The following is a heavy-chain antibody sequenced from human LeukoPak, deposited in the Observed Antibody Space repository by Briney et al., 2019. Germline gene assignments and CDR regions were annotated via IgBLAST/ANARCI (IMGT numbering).Heavy chain of an antibody. CDR1: GYTFTGYY. V-gene: IGHV1-2*02. CDR2: INPNSGGT. CDR3: ARDRRMGYSSGFNWFDP. D-gene: IGHD6-19*01. J-gene: IGHJ5*02. Sequence: ASVKVSCKASGYTFTGYYMHWVRPAPGQGLEWMGWINPNSGGTNYAQKFQGRVTMTRDTSISTAYMELSRLRSDDTAVYYCARDRRMGYSSGFNWFDPWGQGTLVTVSS.